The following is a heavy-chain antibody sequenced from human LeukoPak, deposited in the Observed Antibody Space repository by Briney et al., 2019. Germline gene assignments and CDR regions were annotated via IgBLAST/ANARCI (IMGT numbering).Heavy chain of an antibody. J-gene: IGHJ6*02. V-gene: IGHV1-2*02. CDR2: INPNSGGT. Sequence: GASVKVSCKASGYTFTGYYMHWVRQAPGQGLEWMGWINPNSGGTNYAQKFQGRVTMTRDTSISTAYMELSRLRSDDTAVYYCARVRFLEWLYGMDVWGQGTTVTVSS. D-gene: IGHD3-3*01. CDR1: GYTFTGYY. CDR3: ARVRFLEWLYGMDV.